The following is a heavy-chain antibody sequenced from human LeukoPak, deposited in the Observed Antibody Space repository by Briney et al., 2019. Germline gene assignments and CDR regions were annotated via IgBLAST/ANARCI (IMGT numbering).Heavy chain of an antibody. Sequence: GASVKVSCKASGYTFTSYDINWVRQTTGQGLEWMGWMNPNSGNTGYAQKFQGRVTMTRNTSISTAYMELSSLRSEDTAVYYCARESVLEWLFSNYYYYYMDVWGKGTTVTASS. V-gene: IGHV1-8*01. CDR3: ARESVLEWLFSNYYYYYMDV. D-gene: IGHD3-3*01. CDR1: GYTFTSYD. CDR2: MNPNSGNT. J-gene: IGHJ6*03.